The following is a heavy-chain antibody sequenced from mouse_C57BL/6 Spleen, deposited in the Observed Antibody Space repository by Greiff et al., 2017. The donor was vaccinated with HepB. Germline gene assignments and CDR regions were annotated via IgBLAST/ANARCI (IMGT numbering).Heavy chain of an antibody. V-gene: IGHV1-50*01. D-gene: IGHD3-3*01. CDR1: GYTFTSYW. J-gene: IGHJ1*03. CDR3: ARGDGGYFDV. Sequence: QVQLQQSGAELVKPGASVKLSCKASGYTFTSYWMQWVKQRPGQGLEWIGEIDPSDSYTNYNQKFKGKATLTVDTSSSTAYMQLSSLTSEDSAVYYCARGDGGYFDVWGTGTTVTVSS. CDR2: IDPSDSYT.